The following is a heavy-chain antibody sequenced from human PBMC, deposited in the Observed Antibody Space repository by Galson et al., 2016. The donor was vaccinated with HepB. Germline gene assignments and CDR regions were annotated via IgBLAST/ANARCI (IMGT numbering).Heavy chain of an antibody. D-gene: IGHD2/OR15-2a*01. CDR1: GGSISSNDR. V-gene: IGHV4/OR15-8*02. CDR3: ARHGFYCQDY. CDR2: IHHRGNT. Sequence: SETLSLTCVVSGGSISSNDRWSWVRQPPEKGLEWIGEIHHRGNTNYSPTLKSRVTISVDTSKKEVSLKLSSVTAADTAVYYCARHGFYCQDYWGQGILVTVSS. J-gene: IGHJ4*02.